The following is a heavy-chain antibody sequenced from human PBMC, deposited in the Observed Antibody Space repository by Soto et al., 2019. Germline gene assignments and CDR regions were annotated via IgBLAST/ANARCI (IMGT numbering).Heavy chain of an antibody. CDR2: ISSSSSTI. CDR3: ARETRVGALRSWYFDL. D-gene: IGHD1-26*01. CDR1: GFTFSSYS. Sequence: LRLSCAASGFTFSSYSMNWVRQAPGKGLEWVSYISSSSSTIYYADSVKGRFTISRDNAKNSLYLQMNSLRDEDTAVYYCARETRVGALRSWYFDLWGRGTLVTVSS. J-gene: IGHJ2*01. V-gene: IGHV3-48*02.